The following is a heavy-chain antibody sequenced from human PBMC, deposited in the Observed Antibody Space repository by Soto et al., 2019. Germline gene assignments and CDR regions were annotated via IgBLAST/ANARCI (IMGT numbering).Heavy chain of an antibody. D-gene: IGHD3-9*01. J-gene: IGHJ6*03. V-gene: IGHV4-34*01. CDR1: GGSFSGYY. CDR3: ARAWGILTGYYIFGYMDV. Sequence: SETLSLTCAVYGGSFSGYYWSWIRQPPGKGLEWIGEINHSGSTNYNPSLKSRVTISVDTSKNQFSLKLSSVTAADTAVYYCARAWGILTGYYIFGYMDVWGKGTTVTVSS. CDR2: INHSGST.